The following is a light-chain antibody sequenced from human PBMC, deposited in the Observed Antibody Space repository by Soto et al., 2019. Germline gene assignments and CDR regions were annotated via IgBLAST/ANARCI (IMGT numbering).Light chain of an antibody. CDR3: QQYNNWPALT. V-gene: IGKV3-15*01. Sequence: EIVMRQSPATLSVSPGERATLSCRASQSVSSNLAWYQQKPGQAPRLLIYGASTRATGIPARFSGSGSGTEFTHTISSLQSEDFAVYYCQQYNNWPALTFGGGTKVEIK. CDR2: GAS. J-gene: IGKJ4*01. CDR1: QSVSSN.